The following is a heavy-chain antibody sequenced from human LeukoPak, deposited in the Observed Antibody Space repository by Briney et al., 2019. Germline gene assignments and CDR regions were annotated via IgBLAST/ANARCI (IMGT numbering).Heavy chain of an antibody. D-gene: IGHD6-6*01. Sequence: GGSLRLSCAASGFTFSSYAMHWVRQAPGKGLEWVAVISYDGSNKYYADSVKGRFTISRDNSKNTLYLQMNSLRAEDTAVYYFARVNQLVNGMDVGGQGTTVTVSS. CDR2: ISYDGSNK. CDR1: GFTFSSYA. V-gene: IGHV3-30-3*01. J-gene: IGHJ6*02. CDR3: ARVNQLVNGMDV.